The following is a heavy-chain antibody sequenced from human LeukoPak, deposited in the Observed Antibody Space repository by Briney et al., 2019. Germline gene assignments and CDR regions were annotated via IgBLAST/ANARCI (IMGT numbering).Heavy chain of an antibody. CDR1: GFNFDDYG. CDR3: ARGPLQTIPTSKIVVYYYPFDY. J-gene: IGHJ4*02. CDR2: INWNGGGT. D-gene: IGHD3-22*01. V-gene: IGHV3-20*04. Sequence: PGESLRLSCAASGFNFDDYGMSWVRQAPGKGLEWVSGINWNGGGTGYADSVKGRFTISRENAKNSLYLQMNSLKAEDTALYYCARGPLQTIPTSKIVVYYYPFDYWGQGTLVTVSS.